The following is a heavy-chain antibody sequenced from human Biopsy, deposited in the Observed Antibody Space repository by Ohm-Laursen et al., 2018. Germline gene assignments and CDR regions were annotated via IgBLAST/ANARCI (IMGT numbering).Heavy chain of an antibody. J-gene: IGHJ4*02. Sequence: TLSLTCTVSGDSLRLPYYWTWIRQPPGKGLERIGFIYRTGTTTYNPSFKSRVAMAVDTSKNQFSLTLNSVTAADTAVYYCARMKGRGYFDYWGQGTLVIVSS. V-gene: IGHV4-38-2*02. D-gene: IGHD2-15*01. CDR2: IYRTGTT. CDR3: ARMKGRGYFDY. CDR1: GDSLRLPYY.